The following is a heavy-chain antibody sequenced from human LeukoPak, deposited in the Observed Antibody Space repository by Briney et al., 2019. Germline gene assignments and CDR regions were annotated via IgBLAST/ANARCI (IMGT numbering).Heavy chain of an antibody. J-gene: IGHJ4*02. V-gene: IGHV1-69*04. CDR3: AKVTYYYDSNGDGQGRIVFDY. D-gene: IGHD3-22*01. CDR2: IIPIVGIA. Sequence: GGSLRLSCAASGFTFSSYAMRWVRQAPGGGRGWVGRIIPIVGIANYAQKFQGRVTITADKSTSTAYMELSSLRSDETAVYYCAKVTYYYDSNGDGQGRIVFDYWGQGTLVTVSS. CDR1: GFTFSSYA.